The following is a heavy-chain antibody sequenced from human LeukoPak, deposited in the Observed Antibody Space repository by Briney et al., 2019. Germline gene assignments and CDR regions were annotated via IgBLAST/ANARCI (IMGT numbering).Heavy chain of an antibody. V-gene: IGHV3-23*01. Sequence: GGSLRLSCAASGFTFDSYDMAWVRQAPGKGLEWVSGIGGSGRSTYYADSVKGRFTISRDNSKTALYLQMNSLRAEDTALYYCARESGNTFNNPFDMWGQGTMVIVSS. CDR3: ARESGNTFNNPFDM. CDR2: IGGSGRST. D-gene: IGHD2/OR15-2a*01. CDR1: GFTFDSYD. J-gene: IGHJ3*02.